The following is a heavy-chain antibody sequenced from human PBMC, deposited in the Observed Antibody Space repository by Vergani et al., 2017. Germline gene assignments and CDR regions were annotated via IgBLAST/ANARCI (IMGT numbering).Heavy chain of an antibody. J-gene: IGHJ2*01. V-gene: IGHV4-59*10. CDR3: ARVYGDYGWYFDL. Sequence: QVQLQQWGAGLLKPSETLSLTCAVYGGSFSGYYWSWIRQPPGKGLEWIGRIYTSGSTNYNPSLKSRVTMSVDTSKNQFSLKLSSVTAADTAVYYCARVYGDYGWYFDLWGRGTLVTVSS. CDR2: IYTSGST. CDR1: GGSFSGYY. D-gene: IGHD4-17*01.